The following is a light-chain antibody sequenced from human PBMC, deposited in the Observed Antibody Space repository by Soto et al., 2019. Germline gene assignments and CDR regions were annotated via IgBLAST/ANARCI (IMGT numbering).Light chain of an antibody. Sequence: DIVLTQSPLSLPVTPGEPASISCRSSQSLLHSNGYNYLDWYLQRPGQSPQLLIYSGSNRASGVHDRFSGSGSGTDFTLTISRVEAEDVGVYYCMQARQTPPWTFGPGTRVDMK. CDR3: MQARQTPPWT. V-gene: IGKV2-28*01. CDR1: QSLLHSNGYNY. CDR2: SGS. J-gene: IGKJ1*01.